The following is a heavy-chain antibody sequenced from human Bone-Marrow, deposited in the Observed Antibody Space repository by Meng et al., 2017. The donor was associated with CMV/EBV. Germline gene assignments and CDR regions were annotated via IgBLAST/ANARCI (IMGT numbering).Heavy chain of an antibody. CDR1: GFTFSSYA. V-gene: IGHV3-23*01. CDR2: ISGSGGST. CDR3: AKLRGYSFQDYFDY. Sequence: GESLKISCAASGFTFSSYAMSWVRQAPGKGLEWVSAISGSGGSTYYADSVKGRFTISRDNSKNTLYLQMNSLRAEDTAVYYCAKLRGYSFQDYFDYWGQGTLVPVSS. J-gene: IGHJ4*02. D-gene: IGHD5-18*01.